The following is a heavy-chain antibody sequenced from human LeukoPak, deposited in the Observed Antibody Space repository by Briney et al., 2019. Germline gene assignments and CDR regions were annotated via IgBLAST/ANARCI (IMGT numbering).Heavy chain of an antibody. CDR1: GFTFSSYA. CDR2: ISGSGGST. J-gene: IGHJ3*02. D-gene: IGHD2-2*01. Sequence: GGSLRLSCAASGFTFSSYAMSWVRQAPGRGLEWVSAISGSGGSTYYADSVKGRFTISRDNSKNTLYLQMNSLRAEDTAVYYCAKDLQVNAIVVVPAARIAFDIWGQGTMVTVSS. CDR3: AKDLQVNAIVVVPAARIAFDI. V-gene: IGHV3-23*01.